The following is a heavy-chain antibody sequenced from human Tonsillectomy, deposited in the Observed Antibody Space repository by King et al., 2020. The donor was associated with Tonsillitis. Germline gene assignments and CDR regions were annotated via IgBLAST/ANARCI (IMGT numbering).Heavy chain of an antibody. CDR2: ISYDGSNK. CDR3: AKDRDSGDYEHLDH. Sequence: QLVQSGGGVVQSGGSLRLSCAASGFTFSSYGIHWVRQAPGKGLEWVAYISYDGSNKYYEDAVKGRFTISRDISKNTVYLQMSSLRVEDTAVFYCAKDRDSGDYEHLDHWGQGTLVTVS. CDR1: GFTFSSYG. V-gene: IGHV3-30*02. J-gene: IGHJ4*02. D-gene: IGHD4-17*01.